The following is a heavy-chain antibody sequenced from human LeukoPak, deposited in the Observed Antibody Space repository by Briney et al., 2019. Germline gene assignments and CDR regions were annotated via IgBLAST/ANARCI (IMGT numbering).Heavy chain of an antibody. CDR3: AAGRTRDY. CDR2: FKTKTDGGTT. Sequence: GGSLRLSCAVSGFTFNNAWMTWVRQAPGKGLEWVGRFKTKTDGGTTDYAAPFKGRFTISRDDSKNTLYLQMDSLKTEDTAVYYCAAGRTRDYWGQGTLVTVSS. D-gene: IGHD1-26*01. CDR1: GFTFNNAW. J-gene: IGHJ4*02. V-gene: IGHV3-15*01.